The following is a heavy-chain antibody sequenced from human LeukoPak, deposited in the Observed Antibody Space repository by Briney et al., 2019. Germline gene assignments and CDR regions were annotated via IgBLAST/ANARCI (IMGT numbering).Heavy chain of an antibody. D-gene: IGHD3-22*01. CDR1: GYSLSSDDY. Sequence: SETLSLTCAVSGYSLSSDDYWGWIRQPPGQGLEWIGSIYHSGYTYYYPSLKSRVTISVDTSKNQFSLKLNSVTAADTAVYYCARAPRDSSGYYMRSIDYWGQGTLVTVSS. V-gene: IGHV4-38-2*01. J-gene: IGHJ4*02. CDR2: IYHSGYT. CDR3: ARAPRDSSGYYMRSIDY.